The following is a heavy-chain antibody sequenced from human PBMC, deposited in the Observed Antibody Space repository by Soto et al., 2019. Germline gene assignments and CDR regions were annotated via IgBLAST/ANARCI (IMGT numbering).Heavy chain of an antibody. CDR1: GYSISSGYY. Sequence: SETLSLTGAVSGYSISSGYYWGWIRQPPGKGLEWIGSIYHSGSTYYNPSLKSRVTISVDTSKNQFPLKLSSVTAADTAVYYCARARYYSNYCGMDVWGQGTTVTVSS. J-gene: IGHJ6*02. V-gene: IGHV4-38-2*01. CDR3: ARARYYSNYCGMDV. CDR2: IYHSGST.